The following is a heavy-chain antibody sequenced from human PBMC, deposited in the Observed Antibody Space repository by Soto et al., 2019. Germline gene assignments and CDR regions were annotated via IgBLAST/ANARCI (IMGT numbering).Heavy chain of an antibody. CDR3: VKDRTMAAPNDYFDY. J-gene: IGHJ4*02. Sequence: EVQLFESGGDLVQPGGSLRLSCVASGFTFSNFGMSWVRQAPGQGLQWVSIIGVDGVTTYYADSVRGRFTISRDNSKNTLYLQMDSLRAEDTAIYYCVKDRTMAAPNDYFDYRGQGTLVTVSS. CDR1: GFTFSNFG. D-gene: IGHD6-19*01. CDR2: IGVDGVTT. V-gene: IGHV3-23*01.